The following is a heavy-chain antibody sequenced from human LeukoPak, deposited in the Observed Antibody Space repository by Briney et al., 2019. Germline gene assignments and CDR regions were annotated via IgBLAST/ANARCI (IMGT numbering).Heavy chain of an antibody. Sequence: SQTLSLTCTVSGGSISSGTYYWSWIRQPAGKGLEWIGRIYTSGSTNYNPSLKSRVTMSVDTSKNQFSLKLSSVTAADTAVYYCAREGNYYYMDVWGKGTTVTISS. CDR2: IYTSGST. V-gene: IGHV4-61*02. J-gene: IGHJ6*03. CDR3: AREGNYYYMDV. CDR1: GGSISSGTYY.